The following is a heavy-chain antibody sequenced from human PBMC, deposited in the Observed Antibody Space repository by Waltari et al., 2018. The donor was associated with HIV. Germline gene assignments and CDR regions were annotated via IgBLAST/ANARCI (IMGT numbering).Heavy chain of an antibody. Sequence: EVRLVQSGAEVKKPGESLKISCKVSGYSFTTYWIGWVRHMPGKGLEGLGILYPGASDTRYSPSLQGQVTISADKAISTAYLQWSSLKASDTAIYYCARRSGIAAANGYYGMDVWGQGTTVTVSS. D-gene: IGHD6-25*01. CDR1: GYSFTTYW. J-gene: IGHJ6*02. CDR2: LYPGASDT. CDR3: ARRSGIAAANGYYGMDV. V-gene: IGHV5-51*03.